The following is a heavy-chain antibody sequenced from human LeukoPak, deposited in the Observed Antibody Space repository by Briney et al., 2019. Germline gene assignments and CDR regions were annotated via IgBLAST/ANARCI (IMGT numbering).Heavy chain of an antibody. Sequence: GGSLRLSCAASGFTFSSYGMHWVRQAPGKGLEWVAVISYDGSNKYYADSVKGRFTISRDNSKNTLYLQMNSLRAEDTAVYYCAREKLDTRGYVDYWGQGTLVTVSS. CDR1: GFTFSSYG. V-gene: IGHV3-30*03. J-gene: IGHJ4*02. CDR2: ISYDGSNK. D-gene: IGHD3-22*01. CDR3: AREKLDTRGYVDY.